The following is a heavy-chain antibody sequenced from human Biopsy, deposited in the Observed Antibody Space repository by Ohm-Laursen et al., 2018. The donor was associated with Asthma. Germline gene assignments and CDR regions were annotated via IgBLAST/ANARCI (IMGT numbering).Heavy chain of an antibody. J-gene: IGHJ6*02. Sequence: SSVKVSCKAHGVILSSFGIQWVRKAPGQGLEWMGGVIPIYGTTHTAQKFQGRVTITADESTSTAYMELTSLRKEDTAVYYCARGGYDGDRRHHNGLDVWGQGTTVTVSS. CDR2: VIPIYGTT. CDR1: GVILSSFG. CDR3: ARGGYDGDRRHHNGLDV. V-gene: IGHV1-69*01. D-gene: IGHD4-17*01.